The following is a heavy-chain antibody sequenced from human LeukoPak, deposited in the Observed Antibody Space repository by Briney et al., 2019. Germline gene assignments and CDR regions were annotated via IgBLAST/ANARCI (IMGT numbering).Heavy chain of an antibody. CDR1: GYTFTDHY. V-gene: IGHV1-2*02. J-gene: IGHJ4*02. Sequence: ASVKASCKTSGYTFTDHYFHWLRQAPGLGLKWMGGRHPKSVDKIYAERFQRRISLTRYTSTSPAYLEMSSLRSDDMATHYCMTDHNWGPDYWGEGTLVSASS. CDR2: RHPKSVDK. D-gene: IGHD7-27*01. CDR3: MTDHNWGPDY.